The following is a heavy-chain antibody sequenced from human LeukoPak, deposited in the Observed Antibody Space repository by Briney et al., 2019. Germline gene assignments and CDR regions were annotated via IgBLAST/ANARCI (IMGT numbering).Heavy chain of an antibody. CDR3: ARAPPYCGGDCYFGGNWFDP. D-gene: IGHD2-21*02. CDR2: IYYSGST. CDR1: GGSISSYY. J-gene: IGHJ5*02. V-gene: IGHV4-59*01. Sequence: SETLSLTCTVSGGSISSYYWGWIRQPPGKGLEWIGYIYYSGSTNYNPSLKSRVTISVDTSKNQFSLKLSSVTAADTAVYYCARAPPYCGGDCYFGGNWFDPWGQGTLVTVSS.